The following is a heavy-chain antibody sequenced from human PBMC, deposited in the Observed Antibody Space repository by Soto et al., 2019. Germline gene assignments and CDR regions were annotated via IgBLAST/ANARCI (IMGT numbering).Heavy chain of an antibody. CDR1: GGSISSSSYY. D-gene: IGHD2-2*01. J-gene: IGHJ5*02. CDR2: IYYSGST. V-gene: IGHV4-39*01. CDR3: ARPYCSSTSCLNNQNWFDP. Sequence: SETLSLTCTASGGSISSSSYYWGWIRQPPGKGLEWIGSIYYSGSTYYNPSLKSRVTISVDTSKNQFSQKLSSVTAADTAVYYCARPYCSSTSCLNNQNWFDPWGQGTLVTVSS.